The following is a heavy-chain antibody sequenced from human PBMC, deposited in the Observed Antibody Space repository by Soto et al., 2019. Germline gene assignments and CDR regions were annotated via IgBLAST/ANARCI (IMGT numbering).Heavy chain of an antibody. J-gene: IGHJ4*02. CDR3: ARGQREGSSWYGAGGYFDY. CDR2: IYYSGST. D-gene: IGHD6-13*01. V-gene: IGHV4-59*01. CDR1: GGSISSYY. Sequence: SETLSLTCTVSGGSISSYYWSWIRQPPGKGLEWIGYIYYSGSTNYNPSLKSRVTISVDTSKNQFSLKLSSVTAADTAVYYCARGQREGSSWYGAGGYFDYWGQGTLVTSPQ.